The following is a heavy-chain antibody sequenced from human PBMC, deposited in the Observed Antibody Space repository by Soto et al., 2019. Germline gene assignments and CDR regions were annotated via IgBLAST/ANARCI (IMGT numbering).Heavy chain of an antibody. J-gene: IGHJ5*02. V-gene: IGHV4-31*01. D-gene: IGHD3-3*01. CDR2: IYYSGST. CDR3: AVYYDFWSGYGNWFDP. Sequence: SETLSLTCTVSGGSISSGGYYWRWIRQHPGKGLEWIGYIYYSGSTYYNPSLKSQVTISVETSKNQFSLKLSSVTAADTVVFYCAVYYDFWSGYGNWFDPWGQGTLVTVS. CDR1: GGSISSGGYY.